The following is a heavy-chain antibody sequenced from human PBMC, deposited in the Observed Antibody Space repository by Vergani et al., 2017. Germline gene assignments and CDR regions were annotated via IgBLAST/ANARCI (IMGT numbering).Heavy chain of an antibody. CDR2: IYRTGRT. CDR3: ARRSGIVYDIFSVTQYFFDF. J-gene: IGHJ4*02. V-gene: IGHV4-38-2*01. Sequence: QVQLQESGPGLVKPSETLSLTCAVSGFSIDNGYYWDWIRQPPGKGLEWIGSIYRTGRTHFNPSLKSRVTISVDTSNNHFSLRLNSLTAADTAVYYCARRSGIVYDIFSVTQYFFDFWGQGTLVTVS. CDR1: GFSIDNGYY. D-gene: IGHD3-9*01.